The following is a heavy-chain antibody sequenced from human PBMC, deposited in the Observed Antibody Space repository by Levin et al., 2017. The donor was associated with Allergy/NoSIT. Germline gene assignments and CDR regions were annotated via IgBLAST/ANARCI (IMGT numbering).Heavy chain of an antibody. CDR3: AKGVGGIYPSSRVADY. CDR2: ISDAGGST. V-gene: IGHV3-23*01. Sequence: GESLKISCAASGFTFSTYAMTWVRQAPGQGLEWVSTISDAGGSTLYADSVKGRFTVSRDNSKNTLYLQMNSLRAEDTAVYYCAKGVGGIYPSSRVADYWGQGTLVSVSS. D-gene: IGHD3-10*01. CDR1: GFTFSTYA. J-gene: IGHJ4*02.